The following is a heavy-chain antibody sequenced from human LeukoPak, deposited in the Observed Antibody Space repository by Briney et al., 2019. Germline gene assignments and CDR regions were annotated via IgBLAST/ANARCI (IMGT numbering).Heavy chain of an antibody. V-gene: IGHV3-30*18. CDR2: ISYDGRNI. CDR1: GFTFSSYG. J-gene: IGHJ6*04. D-gene: IGHD2-15*01. Sequence: GGSLRLSCAASGFTFSSYGMHWVRQAPGKGLEWVTVISYDGRNIYYADSVKGRFTISRDNSKNTLYLQMNSLRAEDTAVYYCAKAFGYCSGGSCYYYYYGMDVWGKGATVTVSS. CDR3: AKAFGYCSGGSCYYYYYGMDV.